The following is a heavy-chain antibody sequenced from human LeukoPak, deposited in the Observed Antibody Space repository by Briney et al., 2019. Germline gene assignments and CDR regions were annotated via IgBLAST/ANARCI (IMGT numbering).Heavy chain of an antibody. V-gene: IGHV3-48*03. CDR3: ARPPPIAAAGTRGDY. J-gene: IGHJ4*02. D-gene: IGHD6-13*01. Sequence: GGSLRLSCAASGFTFSSYEMNWVRQAPGKGLEWVSYISSSGSTIYYADSVKGRFTISRDNAKNSLYLQMNSLRAEDTAVYYCARPPPIAAAGTRGDYWGQGTLVTVSS. CDR1: GFTFSSYE. CDR2: ISSSGSTI.